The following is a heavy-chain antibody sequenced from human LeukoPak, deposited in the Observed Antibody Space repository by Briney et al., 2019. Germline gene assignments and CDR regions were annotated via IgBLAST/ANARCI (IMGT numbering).Heavy chain of an antibody. V-gene: IGHV3-11*01. CDR2: ISSSGSTI. D-gene: IGHD3-9*01. J-gene: IGHJ4*02. CDR1: GFTFSDCY. Sequence: PGGSLRLSCAASGFTFSDCYMSWIRQAPGKGLEWVSYISSSGSTIYYADSVKGRFTISRDNAKNSLYLQMNSLRAEDTAVYYCARDMAKIASYDILTGPLDYWGQGTLVTVSS. CDR3: ARDMAKIASYDILTGPLDY.